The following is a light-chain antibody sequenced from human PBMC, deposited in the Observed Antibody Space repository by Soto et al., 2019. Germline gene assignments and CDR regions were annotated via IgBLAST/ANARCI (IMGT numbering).Light chain of an antibody. CDR3: QVYNSSPWT. CDR2: GAS. CDR1: QSVSGNF. J-gene: IGKJ1*01. Sequence: EIVLTQSPGTLSLSPWERATLSFLASQSVSGNFLAWYQVKPGQAPRLVVYGASTRASGFPDRFSGSGSGTDFTLTISRLEPEDFAMYYCQVYNSSPWTFGQGTRWIS. V-gene: IGKV3-20*01.